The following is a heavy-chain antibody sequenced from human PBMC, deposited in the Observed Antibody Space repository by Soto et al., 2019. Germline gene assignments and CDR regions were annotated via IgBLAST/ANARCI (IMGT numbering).Heavy chain of an antibody. CDR1: GHSFVTHW. V-gene: IGHV5-51*01. J-gene: IGHJ4*02. CDR2: IYPGDSET. D-gene: IGHD3-9*01. CDR3: VSTINGYFEY. Sequence: EVLLAQSGAEVKKPGDSLKISCEGSGHSFVTHWIGWVRQMPGKGLEWMGIIYPGDSETKYSPSFQGQVTISADKSISTAYLQWSSLKASDTALYYCVSTINGYFEYWGQGTLVTVSS.